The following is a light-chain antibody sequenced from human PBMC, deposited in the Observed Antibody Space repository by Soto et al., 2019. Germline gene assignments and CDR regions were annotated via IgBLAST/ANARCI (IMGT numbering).Light chain of an antibody. Sequence: EIVMTQSPATLSVSPGERATLSCRASHSVSSNLAWYQQKPGQAPILLIYGASTSATGIPARFSGSGSGTDFTLTISSLQSEDFAVYYCQQYNNWPRTFGQGTKVEIK. CDR1: HSVSSN. CDR2: GAS. J-gene: IGKJ1*01. V-gene: IGKV3-15*01. CDR3: QQYNNWPRT.